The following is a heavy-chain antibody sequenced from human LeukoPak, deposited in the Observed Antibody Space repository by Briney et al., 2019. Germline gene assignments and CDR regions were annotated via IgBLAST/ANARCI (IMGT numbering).Heavy chain of an antibody. CDR3: ARRARGLGKQQLVRFGWFDP. CDR2: IYHSGST. J-gene: IGHJ5*02. D-gene: IGHD6-13*01. Sequence: SETLSLTCTVSGGSISSGGYYWSWIRQPPGKGLEWIVYIYHSGSTNYNPSLKSRVTISVDTSKNQFSLKLSSVTAADTAVYYCARRARGLGKQQLVRFGWFDPWGQGTLVTVSS. CDR1: GGSISSGGYY. V-gene: IGHV4-30-2*01.